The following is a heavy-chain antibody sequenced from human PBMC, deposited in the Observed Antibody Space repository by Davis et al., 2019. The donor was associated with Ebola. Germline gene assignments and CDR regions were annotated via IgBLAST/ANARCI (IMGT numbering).Heavy chain of an antibody. CDR2: IYYSGST. CDR3: ARAGPTGWFDP. CDR1: GGSISSGDYY. Sequence: PSETLSLTCTVSGGSISSGDYYWSWIRQPPGKGLEWIGYIYYSGSTYYNPSLKSRVTISVDTSKNQFSLKLSSVTAADTAVYYCARAGPTGWFDPWGQGTLVTVSS. V-gene: IGHV4-30-4*01. J-gene: IGHJ5*02.